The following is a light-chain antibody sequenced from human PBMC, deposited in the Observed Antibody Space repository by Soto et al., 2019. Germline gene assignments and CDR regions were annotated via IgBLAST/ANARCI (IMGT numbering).Light chain of an antibody. V-gene: IGKV1-12*01. J-gene: IGKJ4*01. CDR3: LHANSLPFT. CDR2: AAS. Sequence: DFQMTQSPSSVSASVGDRVTITCRASQGINTWLAWYQQKPGKAPKLLIYAASSLQSGVPSRFSRRGSQEDFTVTLSSLRPDDFEPYYYLHANSLPFTFGGGTKVYIK. CDR1: QGINTW.